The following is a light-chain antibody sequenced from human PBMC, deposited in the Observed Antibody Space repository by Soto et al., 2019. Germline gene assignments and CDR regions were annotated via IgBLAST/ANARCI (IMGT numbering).Light chain of an antibody. Sequence: QSVLTQPPSVSGAPGQRVTISCTGSSSNIGAGYDVHWYQQLPGKAPKLLIFGNNNRPLGVPDRFSGSKSGTSASLAITGLQTEDEADYYCRSYDNRSDYVFGTGTKVTVL. CDR2: GNN. CDR3: RSYDNRSDYV. J-gene: IGLJ1*01. V-gene: IGLV1-40*01. CDR1: SSNIGAGYD.